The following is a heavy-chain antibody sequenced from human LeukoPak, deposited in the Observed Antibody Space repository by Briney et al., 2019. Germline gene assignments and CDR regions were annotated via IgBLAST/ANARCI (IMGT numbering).Heavy chain of an antibody. CDR2: ISSSSSYI. CDR3: ASWPPDDAFDI. V-gene: IGHV3-21*01. Sequence: GGSLRLSCATSGFTFDDYGMSWVRQAPGKGLEWVSSISSSSSYIYYADSVKGRFTISRDNAKNSLYLQMNSLRAEDTAVYYCASWPPDDAFDIWGQGTMVTVSS. J-gene: IGHJ3*02. CDR1: GFTFDDYG. D-gene: IGHD1-14*01.